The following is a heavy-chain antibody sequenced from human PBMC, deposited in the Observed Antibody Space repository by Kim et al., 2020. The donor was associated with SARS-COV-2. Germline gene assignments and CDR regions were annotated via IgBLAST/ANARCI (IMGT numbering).Heavy chain of an antibody. V-gene: IGHV6-1*01. CDR1: GDSVSSNSAA. CDR2: TYYRSKWYN. CDR3: ARDLRVGSADYYYYYGMDV. J-gene: IGHJ6*02. Sequence: SQTLSLTCAISGDSVSSNSAAWNWIRQSPSRGLEWLGRTYYRSKWYNDYAVSVKSRITINPDTSKNQFSLQLNSVTPEDTAVYYCARDLRVGSADYYYYYGMDVWGQGTTVTVSS. D-gene: IGHD6-19*01.